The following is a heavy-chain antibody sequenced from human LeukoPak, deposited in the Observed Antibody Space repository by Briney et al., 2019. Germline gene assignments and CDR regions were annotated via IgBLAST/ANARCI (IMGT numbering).Heavy chain of an antibody. CDR2: FDPEDGET. CDR1: GYTLTELS. CDR3: ATYGGSSSPYAFDI. D-gene: IGHD6-13*01. J-gene: IGHJ3*02. V-gene: IGHV1-24*01. Sequence: ASVKVSCKVSGYTLTELSMHWVRQAPGKGLEWMGGFDPEDGETIYAQKFQGRVTMTEDTSTDTAYMELSSLRSEDTAVYYCATYGGSSSPYAFDIWGQGTMVTVSS.